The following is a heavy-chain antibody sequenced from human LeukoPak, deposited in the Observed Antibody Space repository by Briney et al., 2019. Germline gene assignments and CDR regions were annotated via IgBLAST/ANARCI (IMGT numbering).Heavy chain of an antibody. V-gene: IGHV4-61*02. J-gene: IGHJ3*02. CDR1: GGSISSGSYY. CDR3: ARAVGARRDGYYDAFDI. D-gene: IGHD5-24*01. Sequence: KTSQTLSLTCTVSGGSISSGSYYWSWIRQPAGKGLEWIGRIYTSGSTNYNPSLKSRVTISVDTSKNQFSLKLSSVTAADTAVYYCARAVGARRDGYYDAFDIWGQGTMVTVSS. CDR2: IYTSGST.